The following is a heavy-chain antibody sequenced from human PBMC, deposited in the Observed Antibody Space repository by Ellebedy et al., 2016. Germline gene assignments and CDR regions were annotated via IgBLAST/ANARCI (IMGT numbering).Heavy chain of an antibody. J-gene: IGHJ6*02. CDR1: GGPFSSYA. D-gene: IGHD3-16*01. CDR3: ARSHFGGSYGMDI. CDR2: IIPILGIA. V-gene: IGHV1-69*04. Sequence: ASVKVSCKASGGPFSSYAISWVRQAPGQGLEWMGRIIPILGIANYAQKFQGRVTITADKSTSTAYMELSSLRSEDTAVYYCARSHFGGSYGMDIWGQGTTVTVSS.